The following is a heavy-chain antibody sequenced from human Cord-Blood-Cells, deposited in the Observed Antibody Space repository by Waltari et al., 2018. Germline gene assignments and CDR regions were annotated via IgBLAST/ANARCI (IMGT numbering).Heavy chain of an antibody. D-gene: IGHD6-6*01. CDR3: ARHGYSSSSYYFDY. V-gene: IGHV4-39*01. CDR2: IYYSGST. CDR1: GGSISSRSYY. Sequence: QLQLQESGPGLVKSSETLSLTCTVTGGSISSRSYYWGWIRRPPGKGLEWIGSIYYSGSTYYNPSLKSRVTISVDTSKNQFSLKLSSVTAADTAVYYCARHGYSSSSYYFDYWGQGTLVTVSS. J-gene: IGHJ4*02.